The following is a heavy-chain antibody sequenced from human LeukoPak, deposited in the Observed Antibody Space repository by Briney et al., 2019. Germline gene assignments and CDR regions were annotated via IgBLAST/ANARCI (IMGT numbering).Heavy chain of an antibody. V-gene: IGHV1-18*01. Sequence: GASVKVSCKASGYTFTSYGISWVREAPGQGLEWMGWISAYNGNTNYAQKLQGRVTMTTDTSTSTAYMELRSLRSDDTAVYYCASFRWELLKAFDIWGQGTMVTVSS. CDR2: ISAYNGNT. CDR1: GYTFTSYG. D-gene: IGHD1-26*01. CDR3: ASFRWELLKAFDI. J-gene: IGHJ3*02.